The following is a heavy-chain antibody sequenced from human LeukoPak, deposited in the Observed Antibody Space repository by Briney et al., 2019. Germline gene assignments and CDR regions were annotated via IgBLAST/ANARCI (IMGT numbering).Heavy chain of an antibody. D-gene: IGHD3-22*01. CDR2: ISGSGGST. CDR3: AKSLGYYYWPYYFDY. Sequence: GGSLRLPCAASGFTFSSYAMSWVRQAPGKGLEWVSAISGSGGSTYYADSVKGRFTISRDNSKNTLYLQMNSLRAEDTAVYYCAKSLGYYYWPYYFDYWGQGTLVTVSS. J-gene: IGHJ4*02. V-gene: IGHV3-23*01. CDR1: GFTFSSYA.